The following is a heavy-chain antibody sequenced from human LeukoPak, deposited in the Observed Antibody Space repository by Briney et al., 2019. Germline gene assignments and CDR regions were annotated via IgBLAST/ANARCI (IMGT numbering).Heavy chain of an antibody. CDR3: TIDRSYYYYYYYMDV. CDR2: IKSKGDGETT. CDR1: RFTFSNAW. J-gene: IGHJ6*03. D-gene: IGHD1-26*01. V-gene: IGHV3-15*01. Sequence: GGSLRLSCAASRFTFSNAWMNWVRQAPGKGLEWVGRIKSKGDGETTDYAAPVQGRFTISRDDSNNMVYLQMNSLKFEDTAVYYCTIDRSYYYYYYYMDVWGKGTTVTVSS.